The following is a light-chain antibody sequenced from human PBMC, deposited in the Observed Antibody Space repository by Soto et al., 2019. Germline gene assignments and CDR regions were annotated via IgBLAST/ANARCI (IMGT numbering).Light chain of an antibody. CDR3: QQYANSPPT. J-gene: IGKJ1*01. CDR2: GAS. V-gene: IGKV3-15*01. CDR1: QSVSSN. Sequence: EIVMTQSPATLSVSPGERATLSCRASQSVSSNLPWYQQKPGQAPRLLIYGASTRATGIPARFSGSGSGTEFTLTISSLQSEDFAVYYCQQYANSPPTFGQGTKVDIK.